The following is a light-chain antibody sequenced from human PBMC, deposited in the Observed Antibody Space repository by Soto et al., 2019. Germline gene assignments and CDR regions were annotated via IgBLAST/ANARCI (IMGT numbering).Light chain of an antibody. CDR3: QQYNNWPRT. V-gene: IGKV3-15*01. CDR1: QGVGSN. CDR2: GAS. Sequence: EIAMTQSPATLSVPPGNRATLFCRASQGVGSNLAWYQQKPGQAPRLLISGASTRAAGIPASFSGSGSGPDFTLTISSVQSEESAVYYCQQYNNWPRTFGQGTKVEIK. J-gene: IGKJ1*01.